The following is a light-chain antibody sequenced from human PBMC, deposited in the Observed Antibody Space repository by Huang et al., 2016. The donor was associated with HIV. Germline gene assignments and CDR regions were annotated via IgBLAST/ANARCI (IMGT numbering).Light chain of an antibody. CDR2: VAS. V-gene: IGKV3-15*01. CDR3: QQYNNWPPYS. Sequence: EIVMTQSPATLSVSPGERATLSCRASQSVSSNLAWYHQKPGQAPRLLLYVASTRATGIPARFSGSGSGTEFTLTISSLQSEDFAVYYCQQYNNWPPYSFGQGTKLEIK. J-gene: IGKJ2*03. CDR1: QSVSSN.